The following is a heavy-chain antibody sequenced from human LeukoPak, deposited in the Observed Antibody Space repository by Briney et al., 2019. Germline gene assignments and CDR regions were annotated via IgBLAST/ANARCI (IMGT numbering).Heavy chain of an antibody. CDR2: MNPNSGNT. CDR1: GYTFTSYD. D-gene: IGHD3-3*01. V-gene: IGHV1-8*01. J-gene: IGHJ6*03. CDR3: ARGANVWSGYYSYYYYMDV. Sequence: ASVKVSCKASGYTFTSYDINWVRQATGQGLEWMGRMNPNSGNTGYAQKFQGRVTMTRNTSISTAYMELSSLRSEDTAVYYCARGANVWSGYYSYYYYMDVWGKGTTVTVSS.